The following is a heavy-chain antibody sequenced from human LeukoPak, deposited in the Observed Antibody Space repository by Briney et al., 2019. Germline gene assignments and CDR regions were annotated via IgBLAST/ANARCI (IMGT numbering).Heavy chain of an antibody. V-gene: IGHV4-59*01. Sequence: PSETLSLTCTVSGGSISSYYWSWIRQPPGKGLEWIGYIYYSGGTNYNPSLKSRVTISVDTSKNQFSLKLSSVTAADTAVYYCATIAAAFDAFDIWGQGTMVTVSS. D-gene: IGHD6-13*01. CDR1: GGSISSYY. CDR2: IYYSGGT. CDR3: ATIAAAFDAFDI. J-gene: IGHJ3*02.